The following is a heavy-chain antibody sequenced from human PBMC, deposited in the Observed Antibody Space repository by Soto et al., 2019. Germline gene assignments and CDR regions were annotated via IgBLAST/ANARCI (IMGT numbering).Heavy chain of an antibody. CDR3: ARDWAMVRGVFDY. Sequence: QVQLVQSGAEVKKPGASVKVCCKASGYTFTGYYMHWVRQAPGQGLEWMGWINPNSVGTNYAQKFQGWVTMTRDTSISTAYMELSRLRSDDTAVYYCARDWAMVRGVFDYWGQGTLVTVSS. CDR1: GYTFTGYY. D-gene: IGHD3-10*01. CDR2: INPNSVGT. J-gene: IGHJ4*02. V-gene: IGHV1-2*04.